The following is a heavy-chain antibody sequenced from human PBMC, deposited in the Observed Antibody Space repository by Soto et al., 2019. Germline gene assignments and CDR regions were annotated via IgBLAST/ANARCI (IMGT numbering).Heavy chain of an antibody. CDR2: SSTGGGYI. D-gene: IGHD6-25*01. CDR3: TRIQLAAYAFDF. J-gene: IGHJ3*01. CDR1: GFTLSDYF. V-gene: IGHV3-11*06. Sequence: GGSLRLSCEASGFTLSDYFMAWVRQSSRLGLEWIASSSTGGGYITYADSVKGRFTISKDNAKGTLDLQMESLRPEDTAVYFCTRIQLAAYAFDFWGQGARVTVS.